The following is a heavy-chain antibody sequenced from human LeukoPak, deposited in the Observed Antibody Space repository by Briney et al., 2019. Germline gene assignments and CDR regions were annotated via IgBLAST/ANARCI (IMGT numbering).Heavy chain of an antibody. V-gene: IGHV4-59*08. CDR3: ARLSVTTGCFDY. D-gene: IGHD4-17*01. CDR1: GGSISSYY. CDR2: IYYSGST. J-gene: IGHJ4*02. Sequence: SETLSLTCTVSGGSISSYYWSWIRQPPGKGLEWIGYIYYSGSTNYNPSLKSRVTISVDTSKNQFSLKLSSVTAADTAVYYCARLSVTTGCFDYWGQGTLVTVSS.